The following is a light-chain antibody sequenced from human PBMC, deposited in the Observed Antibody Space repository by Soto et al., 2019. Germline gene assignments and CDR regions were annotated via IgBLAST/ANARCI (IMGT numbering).Light chain of an antibody. CDR1: QSISSW. CDR2: DAS. J-gene: IGKJ2*03. V-gene: IGKV1-5*01. CDR3: QQYYGPLYS. Sequence: DIQMTQSPSTLSASVGGRITITCRASQSISSWLAWYQQKPGKVPKVLIYDASTLESGVPSRFSGSGSGTKFTLTISSLQPDVFATYYCQQYYGPLYSFGQGTKLE.